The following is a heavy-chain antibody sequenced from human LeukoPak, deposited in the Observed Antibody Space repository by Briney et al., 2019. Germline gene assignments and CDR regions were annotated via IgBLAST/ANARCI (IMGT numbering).Heavy chain of an antibody. V-gene: IGHV4-61*02. CDR1: GGSISSGSYY. J-gene: IGHJ5*02. Sequence: SETLSLTCTVSGGSISSGSYYWSWIRQPAGKGLEWIGPIYTSGSTNYNPSLKSRVTISVDTSKNQFSLKLSSVTAADTAVYYCARSYGYSSSWYGSDWFDPWGQGTLVTVSS. D-gene: IGHD6-13*01. CDR2: IYTSGST. CDR3: ARSYGYSSSWYGSDWFDP.